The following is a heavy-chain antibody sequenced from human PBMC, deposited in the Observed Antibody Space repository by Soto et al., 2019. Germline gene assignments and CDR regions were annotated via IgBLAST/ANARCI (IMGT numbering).Heavy chain of an antibody. CDR2: IYHSGST. CDR1: GGSISSGGYY. V-gene: IGHV4-31*03. CDR3: ARINNSAWPHIDY. D-gene: IGHD6-19*01. Sequence: PSETLSLTCTVSGGSISSGGYYWSWIRQHPGKGLEWIGYIYHSGSTYYNPSLKSRVTISVDKSKNQFSLKLSSVTAADTAVYYCARINNSAWPHIDYWGQGTLVTVSS. J-gene: IGHJ4*02.